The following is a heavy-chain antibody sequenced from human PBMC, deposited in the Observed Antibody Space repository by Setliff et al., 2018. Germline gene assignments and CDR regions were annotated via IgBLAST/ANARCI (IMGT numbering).Heavy chain of an antibody. CDR3: ARAGLAAAGRKGVFDH. Sequence: ASVKVSCKASGYTLINYGISWVRQAPGQGLEWMGWIGAYTGNTNYAQKFQGRVTMTTDTSTSTVYMELNSLTSDDTAVYYCARAGLAAAGRKGVFDHWGQGTLVTVSS. V-gene: IGHV1-18*01. CDR1: GYTLINYG. CDR2: IGAYTGNT. D-gene: IGHD6-25*01. J-gene: IGHJ4*02.